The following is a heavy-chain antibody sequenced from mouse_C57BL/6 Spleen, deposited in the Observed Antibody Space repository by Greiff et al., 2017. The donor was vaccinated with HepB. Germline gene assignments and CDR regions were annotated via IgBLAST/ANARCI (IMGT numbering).Heavy chain of an antibody. CDR1: GYTFTDYN. CDR2: INPNNGGT. J-gene: IGHJ2*01. V-gene: IGHV1-22*01. CDR3: ARGGETTGGDY. D-gene: IGHD2-12*01. Sequence: VQLQQSGPELVKPGASVKMSCKASGYTFTDYNMHWVKQSHGKSLEWIGYINPNNGGTSYNQKFKGKATLTVNKSSSTAYMELRSLTSEDSAVYDCARGGETTGGDYWGQGTTLTVSS.